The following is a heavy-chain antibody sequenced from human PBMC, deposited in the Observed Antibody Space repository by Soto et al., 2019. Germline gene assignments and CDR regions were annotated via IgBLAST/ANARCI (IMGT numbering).Heavy chain of an antibody. V-gene: IGHV4-30-4*01. CDR1: GGSISSGDYY. CDR3: VREGTLSARYFDY. J-gene: IGHJ4*02. CDR2: IYYSGST. Sequence: SETLSLTCTVSGGSISSGDYYWSWIRQPPGKGLEWIGYIYYSGSTYYNPSLKSRVTISVDTSKNQFSLKLSSVTAADTAVYYCVREGTLSARYFDYCGQGPLVTLST. D-gene: IGHD6-6*01.